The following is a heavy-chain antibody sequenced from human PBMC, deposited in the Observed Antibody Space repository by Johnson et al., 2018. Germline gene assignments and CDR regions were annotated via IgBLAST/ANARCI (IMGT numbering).Heavy chain of an antibody. D-gene: IGHD6-19*01. CDR3: APVIAVPGTLDFQH. V-gene: IGHV3-30*03. CDR2: ISYDGSNK. CDR1: GFTFRSFG. Sequence: QVQLVQSGGGVVQPGRSLRLSCVVSGFTFRSFGMNWVRQAPGKGLAWVAVISYDGSNKYYADSVKDRFTISRDNSKNTLYLQMNSLRAEDTAVYYCAPVIAVPGTLDFQHWGQGTLVIVSS. J-gene: IGHJ1*01.